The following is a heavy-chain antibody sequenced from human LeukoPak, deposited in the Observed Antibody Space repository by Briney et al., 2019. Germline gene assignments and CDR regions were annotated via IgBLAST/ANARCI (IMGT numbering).Heavy chain of an antibody. CDR1: GFVFSNFV. J-gene: IGHJ4*02. CDR3: ARDHYFKIDY. D-gene: IGHD2/OR15-2a*01. V-gene: IGHV3-74*01. Sequence: PGGSLRLSCAASGFVFSNFVTHWVRQAPGKGLVWVSRIPTDDNPTNYADFVQGRFTISRDNAKNTVYLQMNNLRAEDTAVYYCARDHYFKIDYWGQGTLVTVSS. CDR2: IPTDDNPT.